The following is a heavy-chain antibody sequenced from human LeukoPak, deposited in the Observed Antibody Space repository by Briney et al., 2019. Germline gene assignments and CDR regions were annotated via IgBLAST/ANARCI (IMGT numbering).Heavy chain of an antibody. D-gene: IGHD2-2*01. V-gene: IGHV1-18*01. CDR2: ISAYNGNT. J-gene: IGHJ6*02. CDR1: GYTFTSYG. Sequence: ASVKVSCKASGYTFTSYGISWVRQAPGQGLEWMGWISAYNGNTNYAQKLQGRVTMTTDTSTSTAYMELRSLRSDDTAVYYCARDLGRYCSSTSCYSDPALPYYYGMDVWGQGTTVTVSS. CDR3: ARDLGRYCSSTSCYSDPALPYYYGMDV.